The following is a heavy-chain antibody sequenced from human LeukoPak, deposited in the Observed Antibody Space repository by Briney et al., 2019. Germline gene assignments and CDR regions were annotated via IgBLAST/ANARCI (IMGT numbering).Heavy chain of an antibody. CDR1: GLTFSNYA. D-gene: IGHD1-26*01. J-gene: IGHJ4*02. CDR3: AKDYSDSRVGDVFFEY. V-gene: IGHV3-23*01. CDR2: ITSGFTP. Sequence: GGSLRLSCPASGLTFSNYAMSWARQAPGKGLEWVSGITSGFTPHYADSVKGRFTISRDNSKNTFHLQMNSLRAEDTAVYYCAKDYSDSRVGDVFFEYWGQGTLVTVSS.